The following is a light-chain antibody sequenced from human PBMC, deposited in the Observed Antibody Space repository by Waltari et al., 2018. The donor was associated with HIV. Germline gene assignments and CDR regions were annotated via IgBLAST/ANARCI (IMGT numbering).Light chain of an antibody. V-gene: IGKV4-1*01. J-gene: IGKJ2*01. CDR2: WAS. CDR3: QKYYNTPYT. Sequence: DIVMTQSPDPLAVSLGERPTINCTYSQSVLNSSSNKNYLAWYKQKPGQPPKLLIYWASNREPGFPDRFSGSGSGTDFTLTISSLQAEDGAIYYCQKYYNTPYTCGQGTKLEMK. CDR1: QSVLNSSSNKNY.